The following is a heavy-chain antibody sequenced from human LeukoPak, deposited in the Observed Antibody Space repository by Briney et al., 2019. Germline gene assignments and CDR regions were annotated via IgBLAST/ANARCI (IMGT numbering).Heavy chain of an antibody. CDR1: GYTFTSYH. CDR2: MNAKSGHT. V-gene: IGHV1-8*01. D-gene: IGHD3-22*01. Sequence: ASVKVSCKATGYTFTSYHIDWVRQAPGQGPEWMGWMNAKSGHTGYAQNLEGRVTMTRDTSTNTAYMELRGLRSEDTAVYFCARGMFDNSGHYYYFYYALDVWGQGTTVTVSS. J-gene: IGHJ6*02. CDR3: ARGMFDNSGHYYYFYYALDV.